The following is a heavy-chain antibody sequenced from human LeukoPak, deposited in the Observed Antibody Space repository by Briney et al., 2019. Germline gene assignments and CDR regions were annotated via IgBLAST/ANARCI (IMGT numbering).Heavy chain of an antibody. CDR1: GYPFSTSE. CDR3: ARGLMNSRTCYDY. J-gene: IGHJ4*02. V-gene: IGHV1-8*02. CDR2: MDPNRGTT. Sequence: ASVKVSCKASGYPFSTSEINWVRKAAGQGLQWMGWMDPNRGTTGYAQKFQGRVAMTKNTSISTAYMELSSLRPDDTAVYYCARGLMNSRTCYDYWGQGTLVTVSS. D-gene: IGHD6-13*01.